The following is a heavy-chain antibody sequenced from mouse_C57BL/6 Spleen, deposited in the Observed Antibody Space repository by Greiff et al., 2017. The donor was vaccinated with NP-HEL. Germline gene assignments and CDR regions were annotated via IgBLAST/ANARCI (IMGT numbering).Heavy chain of an antibody. D-gene: IGHD5-5*01. J-gene: IGHJ4*01. CDR1: GYTFTSYW. V-gene: IGHV1-61*01. CDR2: IYPSDSET. CDR3: ARGAYLYYAMDY. Sequence: QVQLQQPGAELVRPGSSVKLSCKASGYTFTSYWMDWVKQRPGQGLEWIGNIYPSDSETHYNQKFKDKATLTVDKSSSTAYMQLSSLTSEDSAVYYCARGAYLYYAMDYWGQGTSVTVSS.